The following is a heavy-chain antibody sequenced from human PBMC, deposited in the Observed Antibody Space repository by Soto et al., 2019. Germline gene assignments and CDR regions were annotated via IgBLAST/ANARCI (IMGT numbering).Heavy chain of an antibody. V-gene: IGHV3-30*03. Sequence: GGSLRLSCAASGFTFSSYGMHWVRQAPGKGLEWVAVISYDGSNKYYADSVKGRFTISRDNSKNTLYLQMNSLRAEDTAVYYCASYSSGHLLSRTAHRFDYWGQGTLVTVSS. CDR2: ISYDGSNK. J-gene: IGHJ4*02. CDR1: GFTFSSYG. CDR3: ASYSSGHLLSRTAHRFDY. D-gene: IGHD3-22*01.